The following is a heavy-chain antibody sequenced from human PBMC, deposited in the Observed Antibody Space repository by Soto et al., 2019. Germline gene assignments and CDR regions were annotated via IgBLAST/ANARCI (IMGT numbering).Heavy chain of an antibody. CDR1: GFTFSSFV. J-gene: IGHJ4*02. CDR3: AKGPTTTVTTCFDY. Sequence: EVQLLESGGGLVQPGGSLRLSCAASGFTFSSFVMSWVRQAPGKGLEWVSAISGSGGSIYYADSVKGRFTISRDTSQNILYLPLDSLRAEDTAVYYWAKGPTTTVTTCFDYLGQGTLVTVSS. D-gene: IGHD4-17*01. V-gene: IGHV3-23*01. CDR2: ISGSGGSI.